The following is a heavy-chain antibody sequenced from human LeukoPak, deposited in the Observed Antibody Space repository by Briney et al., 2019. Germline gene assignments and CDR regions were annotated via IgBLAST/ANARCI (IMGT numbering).Heavy chain of an antibody. D-gene: IGHD1-26*01. Sequence: PSQTLSLTCTVSGGSISSGGYYWSWIRQHPGKGLEWIGYIYYSGSTYYNPSLKSRVTISVDTSKNQFSLKLSSVTAAGTAVYYCARQSRSGSFDPWGQGTLVTVSS. V-gene: IGHV4-31*03. CDR2: IYYSGST. J-gene: IGHJ5*02. CDR3: ARQSRSGSFDP. CDR1: GGSISSGGYY.